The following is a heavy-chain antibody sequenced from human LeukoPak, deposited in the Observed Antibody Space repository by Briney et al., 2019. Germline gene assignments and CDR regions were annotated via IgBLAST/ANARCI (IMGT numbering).Heavy chain of an antibody. CDR2: FYSGGST. V-gene: IGHV3-66*01. CDR1: GFTVSANY. Sequence: GGSLRLSCAASGFTVSANYMSWVRQAPGKGLEWVSVFYSGGSTRYADSVKGGFTISGDNSKTPLYRHLNSLRAQDTAVYFCASSSWSSEYFHGCGQGTLVTVSA. J-gene: IGHJ1*01. CDR3: ASSSWSSEYFHG. D-gene: IGHD6-13*01.